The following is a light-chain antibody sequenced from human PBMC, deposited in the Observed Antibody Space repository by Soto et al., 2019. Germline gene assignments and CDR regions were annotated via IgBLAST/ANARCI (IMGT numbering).Light chain of an antibody. V-gene: IGKV1-39*01. CDR3: QQSYSTPTPPT. J-gene: IGKJ2*01. CDR1: QSITTH. CDR2: AAS. Sequence: DIQMTQSPSSLSASVGDRVTMTCRASQSITTHVNWYQQKPGKAPKLLIYAASILQSGVPSRFSGSGSSTDFTLTISSLQPEDFATYFCQQSYSTPTPPTFGQGTTLEIK.